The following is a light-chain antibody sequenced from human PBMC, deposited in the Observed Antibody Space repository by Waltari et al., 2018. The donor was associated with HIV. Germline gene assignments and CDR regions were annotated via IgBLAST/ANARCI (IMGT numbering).Light chain of an antibody. CDR3: SSFAGTHKL. CDR1: NSDISDYNY. CDR2: EVT. V-gene: IGLV2-8*01. Sequence: QSALTQYPSASGSPGQSVNISCSGANSDISDYNYVSWYQQHSDRPPKLIIFEVTKRPSGVPDRFSGSKSGNTASLFVSGLQPEDEATYFCSSFAGTHKLFGGGTKLTVL. J-gene: IGLJ2*01.